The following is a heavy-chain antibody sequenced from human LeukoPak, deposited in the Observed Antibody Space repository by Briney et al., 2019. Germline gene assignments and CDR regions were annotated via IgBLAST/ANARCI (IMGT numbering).Heavy chain of an antibody. J-gene: IGHJ5*02. CDR2: ISAYNGNT. Sequence: GASVKVSCKASGYTFTSYGISWVRQAPGQGLEWMGWISAYNGNTNYAQKLQGRVTMTTDTSTSTAYMELRSLRSDDTAVYYCARTPIIVVVTNNWFDPWGQGTLVTVSS. CDR3: ARTPIIVVVTNNWFDP. V-gene: IGHV1-18*01. CDR1: GYTFTSYG. D-gene: IGHD2-21*02.